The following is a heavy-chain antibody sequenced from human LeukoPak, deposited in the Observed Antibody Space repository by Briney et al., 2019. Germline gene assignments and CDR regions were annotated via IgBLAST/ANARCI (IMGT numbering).Heavy chain of an antibody. D-gene: IGHD2-2*02. CDR1: GGSISSSSYY. CDR3: ARGVYCSSTSCFTDYYYYMDV. J-gene: IGHJ6*03. Sequence: SETLSLTCTVSGGSISSSSYYWGWIRQPPGKGLEWIGSISYSGSTYYNPSLKSRVTISVDTSKNQFSLKLSSVAAADTAVYYCARGVYCSSTSCFTDYYYYMDVWGKGTTVTVSS. V-gene: IGHV4-39*07. CDR2: ISYSGST.